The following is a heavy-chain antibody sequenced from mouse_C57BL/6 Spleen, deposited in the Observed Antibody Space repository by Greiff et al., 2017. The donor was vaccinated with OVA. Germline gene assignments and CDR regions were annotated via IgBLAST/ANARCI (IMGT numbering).Heavy chain of an antibody. D-gene: IGHD1-1*01. Sequence: VQLQQPGAELVKPGASVKLSCKASGYTFTSYWMQWVKQRPGQGLEWIGEIDPSDSYTNYNQKFKGKATLTVDTSSSTAYMQLSSLTSEDSAVYYCARSYYYGSSYLYYFDYWGQGTTLTVSS. CDR2: IDPSDSYT. CDR1: GYTFTSYW. V-gene: IGHV1-50*01. CDR3: ARSYYYGSSYLYYFDY. J-gene: IGHJ2*01.